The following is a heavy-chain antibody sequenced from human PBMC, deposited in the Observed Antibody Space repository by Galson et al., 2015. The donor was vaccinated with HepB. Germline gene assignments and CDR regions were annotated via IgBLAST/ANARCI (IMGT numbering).Heavy chain of an antibody. CDR2: ISFDGSNK. J-gene: IGHJ4*02. V-gene: IGHV3-30*19. D-gene: IGHD1-26*01. CDR3: ARRYSGSYPDY. CDR1: GFTFSSYG. Sequence: SLRLSCSASGFTFSSYGMHWVRQAPGKGLEWVAVISFDGSNKYYADSVKGRFTISRDNSKNTLNLQMNSLRAEDTAIYYCARRYSGSYPDYWGQGTLVTVSS.